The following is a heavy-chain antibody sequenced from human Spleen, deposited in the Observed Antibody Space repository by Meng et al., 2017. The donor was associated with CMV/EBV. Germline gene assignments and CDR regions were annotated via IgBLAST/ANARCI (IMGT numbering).Heavy chain of an antibody. CDR1: GFTFRTYA. D-gene: IGHD2-2*01. CDR2: ISTTSSYI. CDR3: ARPVVPAAIFPGMDV. J-gene: IGHJ6*02. V-gene: IGHV3-21*01. Sequence: GESLKISCAASGFTFRTYAMSWVRQAPGKGLEWVSSISTTSSYIYYADSLKGRFTISRDNSKNTLYLQMNSLRAEDTAVYYCARPVVPAAIFPGMDVWGQGTTVTVS.